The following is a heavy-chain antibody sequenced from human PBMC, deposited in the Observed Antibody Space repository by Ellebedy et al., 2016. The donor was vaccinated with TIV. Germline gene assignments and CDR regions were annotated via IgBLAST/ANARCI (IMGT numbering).Heavy chain of an antibody. CDR3: ARGSLDDYSNYYFDY. J-gene: IGHJ4*02. CDR2: ISSSSSTI. Sequence: GGSLRLXXAASGFTFSSYAMSWVRQAPGKGLEWVSYISSSSSTIYYADSVKGRFTISRDNAKNSLYLQMNSLRAEDTAVYYCARGSLDDYSNYYFDYWGQGTLVTVSS. D-gene: IGHD4-11*01. V-gene: IGHV3-48*01. CDR1: GFTFSSYA.